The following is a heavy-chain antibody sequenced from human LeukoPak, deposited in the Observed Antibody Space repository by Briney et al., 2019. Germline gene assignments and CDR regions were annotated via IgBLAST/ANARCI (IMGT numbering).Heavy chain of an antibody. CDR2: FDPEDGET. CDR3: ATDPLAGTGFGY. CDR1: GYTLTELS. J-gene: IGHJ4*02. Sequence: ASVKVSCKVSGYTLTELSMHWVRQAPGKGLEWMGGFDPEDGETIYAQKFQGRVTTTEDTSTDTAYMELCSLRSEDTAVYYCATDPLAGTGFGYWGQGALVTVSS. D-gene: IGHD6-19*01. V-gene: IGHV1-24*01.